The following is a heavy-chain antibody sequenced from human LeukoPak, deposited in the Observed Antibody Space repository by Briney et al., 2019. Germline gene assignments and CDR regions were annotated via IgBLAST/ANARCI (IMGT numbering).Heavy chain of an antibody. V-gene: IGHV4-4*07. Sequence: SETLSLTCTVSGGSISSYYWSWIRQPAGKGLEWIGRIYTSGSTNYNPSLKSRVTLSVDTSKNQFSLKLSSATAADTAVYYCARETAAAGTYYYYYMDVWGKGTTVTVSS. CDR1: GGSISSYY. J-gene: IGHJ6*03. CDR3: ARETAAAGTYYYYYMDV. CDR2: IYTSGST. D-gene: IGHD6-13*01.